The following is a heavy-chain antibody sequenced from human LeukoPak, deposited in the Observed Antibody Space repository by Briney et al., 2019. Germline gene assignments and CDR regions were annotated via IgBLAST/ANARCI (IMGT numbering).Heavy chain of an antibody. Sequence: SETLSLTCTVSGGSISSYYWSWIRQPAGKGLEWIGRIYTSGSTNYNPSLKSRVTISVDTSKNQFSLKLSSMTAADTAVYYCARGRSGSSWIDYWGQGTLVTVSS. D-gene: IGHD1-26*01. CDR2: IYTSGST. CDR1: GGSISSYY. J-gene: IGHJ4*02. V-gene: IGHV4-4*07. CDR3: ARGRSGSSWIDY.